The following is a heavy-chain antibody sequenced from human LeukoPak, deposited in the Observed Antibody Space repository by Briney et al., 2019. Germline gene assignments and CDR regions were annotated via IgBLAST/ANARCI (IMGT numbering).Heavy chain of an antibody. V-gene: IGHV3-21*01. Sequence: GGSLRLSCAASGFTFSSYSMNWVRQAPGKGLEWVSSISSSSSYIYYADSVKGRFTIPRDNAKNSLYLQMNSLRAEDTAVYYCATYDILTGSPYFDYWGQGTLVTVSS. CDR1: GFTFSSYS. CDR3: ATYDILTGSPYFDY. D-gene: IGHD3-9*01. J-gene: IGHJ4*02. CDR2: ISSSSSYI.